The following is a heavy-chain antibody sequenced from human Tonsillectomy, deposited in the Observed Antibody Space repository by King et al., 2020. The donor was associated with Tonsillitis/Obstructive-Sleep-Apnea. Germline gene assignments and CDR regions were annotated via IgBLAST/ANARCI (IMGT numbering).Heavy chain of an antibody. CDR1: VGSFSGYY. J-gene: IGHJ3*02. CDR2: INHSGST. V-gene: IGHV4-34*01. CDR3: ARGGDYGDYGDI. Sequence: VQLQQWGAGLLKPSETLSLTCAVYVGSFSGYYWSWIRQPPGKGLEWIGEINHSGSTNYNPSLKSRVTISADTSKNQFSLKLSSVTAADTAVYYCARGGDYGDYGDIWGQGTMVTDSS. D-gene: IGHD4-17*01.